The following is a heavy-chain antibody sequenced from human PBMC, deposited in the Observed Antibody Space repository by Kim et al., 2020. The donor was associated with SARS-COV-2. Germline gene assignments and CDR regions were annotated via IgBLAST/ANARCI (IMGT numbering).Heavy chain of an antibody. D-gene: IGHD2-21*02. CDR2: ISYDGSNK. CDR1: GFTFSSYG. J-gene: IGHJ4*02. CDR3: ARDPHIVVVTADSSFPGY. Sequence: GGSLRLSCAASGFTFSSYGMHWVRQAPGKGLEWVAVISYDGSNKYYADSVKGRFTISRDNSKNTLYLQMNSLRAEDTAVYYCARDPHIVVVTADSSFPGYWGQGTLVTVSS. V-gene: IGHV3-33*05.